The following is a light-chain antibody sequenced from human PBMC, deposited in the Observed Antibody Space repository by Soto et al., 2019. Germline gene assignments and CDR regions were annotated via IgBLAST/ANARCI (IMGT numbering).Light chain of an antibody. V-gene: IGKV1-27*01. Sequence: DIQMTQSPSSLSASVGDRVTITCRASQGISNYLAWYQQKPGKVPKLLIYAASTLQSGVPSRFSGSGSGIDFTLTISSLQPEDVATYYCQKYNSAPIFTFGPGTKVDIK. CDR2: AAS. J-gene: IGKJ3*01. CDR1: QGISNY. CDR3: QKYNSAPIFT.